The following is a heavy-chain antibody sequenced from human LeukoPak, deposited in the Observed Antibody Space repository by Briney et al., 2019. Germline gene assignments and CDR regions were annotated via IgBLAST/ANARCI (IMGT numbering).Heavy chain of an antibody. CDR2: IYYSGST. CDR1: GGSISSYY. CDR3: ASHATNYDFWSGYYPEGAFDI. D-gene: IGHD3-3*01. V-gene: IGHV4-59*01. Sequence: KASETLSLTCTVSGGSISSYYWSWIRQPPGKGLEWLGYIYYSGSTNYNPSLKSRVTISVDTSKNQFSLKLSSVTAADTAVYYCASHATNYDFWSGYYPEGAFDIWGQGTMVTVSS. J-gene: IGHJ3*02.